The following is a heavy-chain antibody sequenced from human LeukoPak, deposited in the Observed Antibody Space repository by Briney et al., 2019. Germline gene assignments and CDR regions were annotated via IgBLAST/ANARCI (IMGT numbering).Heavy chain of an antibody. CDR3: ARHVFPVDSGYDYYYYGMDV. Sequence: HGESLKISCKGSGYSFTSYWIGWVRQMPGKGLEWMGIIYPGDSDTRYSPSFQGQVTISADKSISTAYLQWSSLKASDTAMYYCARHVFPVDSGYDYYYYGMDVWGQGTTVTVSS. CDR2: IYPGDSDT. D-gene: IGHD5-12*01. CDR1: GYSFTSYW. J-gene: IGHJ6*02. V-gene: IGHV5-51*01.